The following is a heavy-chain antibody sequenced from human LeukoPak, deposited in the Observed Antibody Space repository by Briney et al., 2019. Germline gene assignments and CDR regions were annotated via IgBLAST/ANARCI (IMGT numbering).Heavy chain of an antibody. J-gene: IGHJ4*02. V-gene: IGHV4-59*08. Sequence: PSETLSLTCAVSGGSISSYYLSWIRQPPGKGLEWIGCIYYSGSTNYNPSLKSRVTISVDPSKNQFSLKLSSVTAADTAAYYCARHRGYGFDYWGQGTLVTVSS. CDR2: IYYSGST. CDR1: GGSISSYY. D-gene: IGHD3-10*01. CDR3: ARHRGYGFDY.